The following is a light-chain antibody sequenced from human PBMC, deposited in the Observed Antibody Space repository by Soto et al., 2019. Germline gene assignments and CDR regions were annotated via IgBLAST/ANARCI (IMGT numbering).Light chain of an antibody. CDR2: AAS. Sequence: DIQMTQSPSSVSASVGDRVTITWRASQSISSWLAWYQQKPGKAPNLLIYAASSLHSGVPSRFSGSGSGTDFTLTISSLQPEDFATYYCQQANSFPLTFGGGTKVDIK. J-gene: IGKJ4*01. V-gene: IGKV1-12*01. CDR1: QSISSW. CDR3: QQANSFPLT.